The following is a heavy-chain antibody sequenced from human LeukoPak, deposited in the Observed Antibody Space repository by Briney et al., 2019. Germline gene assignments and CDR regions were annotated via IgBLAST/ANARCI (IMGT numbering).Heavy chain of an antibody. CDR2: ISAYNGNT. V-gene: IGHV1-18*01. CDR3: ARARDYYDSSGYSDY. Sequence: ASVKVSCKASGYTFTSYVISWVRQAPGQGLEWMGWISAYNGNTNYAQKLQGRVTMTTDTSTSTAYMELRSLRSDDTAVYYCARARDYYDSSGYSDYWGQGTLVTVSS. CDR1: GYTFTSYV. J-gene: IGHJ4*02. D-gene: IGHD3-22*01.